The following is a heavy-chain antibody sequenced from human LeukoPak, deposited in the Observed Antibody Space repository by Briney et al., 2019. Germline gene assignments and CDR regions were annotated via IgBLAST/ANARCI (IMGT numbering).Heavy chain of an antibody. D-gene: IGHD1-26*01. CDR3: AKVAVAGSYYFDY. V-gene: IGHV4-61*02. Sequence: TLSLTCTVSGGSISSGSYYWSWIRQPAGKGLEWIGRIYTSGSTNYNPSLKSRVTISVDTSKNQFSLKLSSVTAADTAVYYCAKVAVAGSYYFDYWGQGTLVTVSS. CDR1: GGSISSGSYY. CDR2: IYTSGST. J-gene: IGHJ4*02.